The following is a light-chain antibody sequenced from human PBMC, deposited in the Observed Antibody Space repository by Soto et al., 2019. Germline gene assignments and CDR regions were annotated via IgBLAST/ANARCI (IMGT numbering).Light chain of an antibody. CDR1: QSISSY. Sequence: DIQMTQSPSSMFASVGDRLTLACRASQSISSYLNWYQQKPGKAPKLRSDAASSLQSGVPSRCSGSGSGTDFTLTISSLQPEDFATYDCQQSYSTPITFGQGTRVDIK. CDR3: QQSYSTPIT. V-gene: IGKV1-39*01. CDR2: AAS. J-gene: IGKJ5*01.